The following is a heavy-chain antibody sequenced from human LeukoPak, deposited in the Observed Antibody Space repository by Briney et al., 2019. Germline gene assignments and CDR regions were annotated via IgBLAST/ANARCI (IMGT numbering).Heavy chain of an antibody. CDR3: ARGDEVVAADYYYYMDV. Sequence: SETLSLTCTVSGGSISSYYWSWMRQPPGKGLEWIGYISYSGSNNYNPSLKSRVSISVDTSKNQFSLKLNSVAAADTAVYYCARGDEVVAADYYYYMDVWGKGTTVTISS. J-gene: IGHJ6*03. CDR1: GGSISSYY. D-gene: IGHD2-15*01. V-gene: IGHV4-59*01. CDR2: ISYSGSN.